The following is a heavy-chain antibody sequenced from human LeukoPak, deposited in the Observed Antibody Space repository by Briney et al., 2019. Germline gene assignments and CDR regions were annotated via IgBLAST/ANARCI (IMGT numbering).Heavy chain of an antibody. CDR1: GFTFSSYA. CDR2: ISYDGSNK. CDR3: VRGHLGSSWHGD. D-gene: IGHD6-13*01. J-gene: IGHJ4*02. V-gene: IGHV3-30-3*01. Sequence: PGRSLRLSCAASGFTFSSYAMHWVRQAPGKGLEWVAVISYDGSNKYYADSVKGRFTISRDNAKNLLYLQMNSLRAEDTAVYYCVRGHLGSSWHGDWGQGTLVTVSS.